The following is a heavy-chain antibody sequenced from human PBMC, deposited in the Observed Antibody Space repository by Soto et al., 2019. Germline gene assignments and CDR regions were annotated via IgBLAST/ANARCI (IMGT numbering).Heavy chain of an antibody. CDR2: IYWDDDK. CDR3: AHSLAAAGVFDAFDI. Sequence: QITLKESGPTLVKPTQTLTLTCTFSGFSLSTSGVGVGWIRQPPGKALEWLALIYWDDDKRYSPSLKSRLTITKHPSKNQVVLTMTNMDPVDTATYYCAHSLAAAGVFDAFDIWGQGTMVTVSS. D-gene: IGHD6-13*01. V-gene: IGHV2-5*02. J-gene: IGHJ3*02. CDR1: GFSLSTSGVG.